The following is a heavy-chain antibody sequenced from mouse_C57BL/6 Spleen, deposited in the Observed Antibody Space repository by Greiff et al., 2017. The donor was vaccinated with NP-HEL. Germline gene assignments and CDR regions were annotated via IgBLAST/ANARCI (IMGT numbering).Heavy chain of an antibody. Sequence: EVQLQQSGGGLVQPGGSMKLSCVASGFTFSNYWMNWVRQSPEKGLEWVAQIRLKYDNYANHHAESVKGRFTISRDDSTMSVYQQMNNLRAEYTGIYYCTVWGYFDVWGTGTTVTVSS. CDR2: IRLKYDNYAN. D-gene: IGHD4-1*01. CDR3: TVWGYFDV. J-gene: IGHJ1*03. CDR1: GFTFSNYW. V-gene: IGHV6-3*01.